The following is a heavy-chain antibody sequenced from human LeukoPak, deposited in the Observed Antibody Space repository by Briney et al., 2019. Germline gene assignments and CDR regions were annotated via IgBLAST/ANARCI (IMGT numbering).Heavy chain of an antibody. J-gene: IGHJ4*02. V-gene: IGHV3-23*01. CDR3: ARVDTVSGILV. CDR1: GFTFSSYV. CDR2: ISNSGGST. Sequence: GGSLRLSCAASGFTFSSYVMSWVRQAPGKGLEWVSSISNSGGSTYYADSVKGRFTISRDNSKNTLYLQMNSLRAEDTAVYYCARVDTVSGILVWGQGTLVTVSS. D-gene: IGHD5-18*01.